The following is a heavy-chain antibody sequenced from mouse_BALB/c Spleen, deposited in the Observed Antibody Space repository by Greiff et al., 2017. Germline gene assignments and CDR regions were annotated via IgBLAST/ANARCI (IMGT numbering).Heavy chain of an antibody. CDR1: GYTFTSYW. CDR2: INPSTGYT. V-gene: IGHV1-7*01. CDR3: ASELLRSFAY. J-gene: IGHJ3*01. Sequence: QVQLKQSGAELAKPGASVKMSCKASGYTFTSYWMHWVKQRPGQGLEWIGYINPSTGYTEYNQKFKDKATLTADKSSSTAYMQLSSLTSEDSAVYYCASELLRSFAYWGQGTLVTVSA. D-gene: IGHD1-1*01.